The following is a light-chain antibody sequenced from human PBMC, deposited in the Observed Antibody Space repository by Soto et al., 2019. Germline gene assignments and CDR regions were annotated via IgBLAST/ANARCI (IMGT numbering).Light chain of an antibody. V-gene: IGLV2-14*01. J-gene: IGLJ1*01. Sequence: QSVLTQPASVSGSPGQSITISCTGTSSDVGGYNYVSWYQQHPGKAPNLMIYDVSNRPSGVSNCFSGSKSGNTASLTFFGLQAEDEADYYCSSYTSSSTLHYVFGTGTRSPS. CDR2: DVS. CDR3: SSYTSSSTLHYV. CDR1: SSDVGGYNY.